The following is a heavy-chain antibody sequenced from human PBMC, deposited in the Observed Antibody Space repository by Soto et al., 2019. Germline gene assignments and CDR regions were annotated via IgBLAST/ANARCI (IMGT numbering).Heavy chain of an antibody. J-gene: IGHJ4*02. CDR2: TYYRSEWKN. D-gene: IGHD2-2*01. CDR1: GDSVASNRAA. CDR3: VRGVDASFDY. Sequence: SQTLSLTCVISGDSVASNRAAWSWVRQSPSRGLEWLGRTYYRSEWKNDYALSVNSRITINPDTSKNQLSLQLSSVTPEDTAVYYCVRGVDASFDYWGQGTLVTVSS. V-gene: IGHV6-1*01.